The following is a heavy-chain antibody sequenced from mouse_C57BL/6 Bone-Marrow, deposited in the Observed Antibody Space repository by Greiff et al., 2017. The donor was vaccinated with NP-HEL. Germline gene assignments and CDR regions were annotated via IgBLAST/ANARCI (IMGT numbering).Heavy chain of an antibody. Sequence: EVQLQQSGPVLVKPGASVKMSCKASGYTFTDYYMNWVKQSHGKSLEWIGVINPYNGGTSYNQKFKGKATLTVDKSSSTAYMELNSLTSEDSAVYYCARHYYDPYFDYWGQGTTLTVSS. CDR1: GYTFTDYY. CDR2: INPYNGGT. D-gene: IGHD2-4*01. V-gene: IGHV1-19*01. CDR3: ARHYYDPYFDY. J-gene: IGHJ2*01.